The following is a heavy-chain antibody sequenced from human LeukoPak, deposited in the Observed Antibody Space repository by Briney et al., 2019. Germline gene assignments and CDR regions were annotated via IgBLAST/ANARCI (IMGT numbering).Heavy chain of an antibody. CDR3: ARDTNEEYSSSSDGLAV. J-gene: IGHJ6*02. Sequence: GASVTVSFKASGGSFINYVIHWVRHAPGQGLEWMGGISPFFDVANYAQRFQDRVTFTADKITNTAYMQISSLKSEDTAMYFCARDTNEEYSSSSDGLAVWGQGTTVTVSS. CDR1: GGSFINYV. CDR2: ISPFFDVA. D-gene: IGHD6-6*01. V-gene: IGHV1-69*17.